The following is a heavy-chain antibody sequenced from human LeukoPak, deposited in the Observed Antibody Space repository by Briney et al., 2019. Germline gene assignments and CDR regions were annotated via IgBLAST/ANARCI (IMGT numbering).Heavy chain of an antibody. V-gene: IGHV4-34*01. CDR3: AKGPILDY. J-gene: IGHJ4*02. CDR2: INHSGST. D-gene: IGHD2/OR15-2a*01. CDR1: GGSFNGYY. Sequence: TSETLSLTCAVYGGSFNGYYWSWIRQPPGKGLEWIGEINHSGSTNYNPSLKSRVTISVDTPKNQFSLKLSSVTAADTAVYYCAKGPILDYWGQGTLVTVSS.